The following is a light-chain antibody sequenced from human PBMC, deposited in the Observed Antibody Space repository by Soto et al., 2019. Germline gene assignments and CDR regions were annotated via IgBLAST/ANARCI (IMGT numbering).Light chain of an antibody. J-gene: IGKJ2*01. CDR1: QSVSSRF. V-gene: IGKV3-20*01. Sequence: EIVLTQSPGTLSLSPGERATLSCRASQSVSSRFLAWYQQKPGQPPRLLIYGASSRATGIPDRFSGSGSGTDFTLTISRLEPEDFAVYFCQQYGRSPPFTFGQGTKVEIK. CDR2: GAS. CDR3: QQYGRSPPFT.